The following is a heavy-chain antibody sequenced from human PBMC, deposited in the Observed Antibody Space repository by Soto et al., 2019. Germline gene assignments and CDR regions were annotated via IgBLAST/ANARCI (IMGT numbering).Heavy chain of an antibody. CDR2: INAGNGNT. V-gene: IGHV1-3*01. CDR1: GYTFTSYA. D-gene: IGHD3-16*01. Sequence: ASVKVSCKASGYTFTSYAMHWVCQAPGQRLEWMGWINAGNGNTKYSQKFQGRVTITRDTSASTAYMELSSLRSEDTAVYYCARDWSWGSNAFDIWGQGTMVTVSS. CDR3: ARDWSWGSNAFDI. J-gene: IGHJ3*02.